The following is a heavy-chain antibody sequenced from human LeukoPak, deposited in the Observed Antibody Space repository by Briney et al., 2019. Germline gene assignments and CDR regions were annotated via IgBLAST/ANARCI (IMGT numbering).Heavy chain of an antibody. J-gene: IGHJ6*02. CDR2: IWYDGSNK. CDR1: GFTFSSYG. Sequence: PGGSLRLSCAASGFTFSSYGIHWVRQAPGKGLEWVAVIWYDGSNKYYADSVKGRFTISRDNSKNTLYLQMNSLRAEDTAVYYCARVLDTGTVYYYYGMDVWGQGTTVTVSS. D-gene: IGHD5-18*01. V-gene: IGHV3-33*01. CDR3: ARVLDTGTVYYYYGMDV.